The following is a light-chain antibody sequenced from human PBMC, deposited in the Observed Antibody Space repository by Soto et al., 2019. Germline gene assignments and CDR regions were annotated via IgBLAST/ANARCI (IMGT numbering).Light chain of an antibody. CDR1: QSVSSSY. V-gene: IGKV3-20*01. CDR2: GAS. J-gene: IGKJ4*01. CDR3: QQYGSSPPLT. Sequence: EIVVTQSPGTLSLSPGERATLSCRASQSVSSSYLAWYQQKPGQAPRLLIYGASSRATGIPDRFSGSGSGTNFTLTISSREPEDFAVYYCQQYGSSPPLTFGGGTKVEIK.